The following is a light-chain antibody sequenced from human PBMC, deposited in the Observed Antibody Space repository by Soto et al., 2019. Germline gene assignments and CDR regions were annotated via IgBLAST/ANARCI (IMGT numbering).Light chain of an antibody. CDR3: SSYTSTISLGV. CDR1: SSDVGGYNY. Sequence: QSVLTQPASVSGSLGQSITISCTGTSSDVGGYNYVSWYQQHPGKAPKLMIYEVSNRPSGVSTRFSGSKSGNTASLTISGLQAEDEADYFCSSYTSTISLGVFGNGTKVTVL. CDR2: EVS. J-gene: IGLJ1*01. V-gene: IGLV2-14*01.